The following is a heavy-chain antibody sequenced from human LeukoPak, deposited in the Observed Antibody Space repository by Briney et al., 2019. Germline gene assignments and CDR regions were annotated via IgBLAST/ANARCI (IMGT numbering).Heavy chain of an antibody. J-gene: IGHJ5*02. Sequence: ASVKVSCKASGYTFTGYYMHWVRQAPGQGLEWMGWINPNSGGTNYAQKFQGRVTMTRDTSISTAYMELSRLRSDDTAVYYCARARGLLGRFDPWGQGTLVTVSS. V-gene: IGHV1-2*02. CDR2: INPNSGGT. CDR3: ARARGLLGRFDP. D-gene: IGHD2-21*02. CDR1: GYTFTGYY.